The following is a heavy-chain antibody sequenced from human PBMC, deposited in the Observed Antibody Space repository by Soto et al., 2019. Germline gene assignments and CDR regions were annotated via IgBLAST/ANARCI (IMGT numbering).Heavy chain of an antibody. CDR3: ARHSRIAVAGTRGTFDY. Sequence: QLQLQESGPGLVKPSETLSLTCTVSGGSISSSSYYWGWIRQPPGKGLEWIGSIYYSGSTYYNPSLKSRVTISVDTSKNQFSLKLSSVTAADTAVYYCARHSRIAVAGTRGTFDYWGQGTLVTVSS. J-gene: IGHJ4*02. CDR1: GGSISSSSYY. V-gene: IGHV4-39*01. CDR2: IYYSGST. D-gene: IGHD6-19*01.